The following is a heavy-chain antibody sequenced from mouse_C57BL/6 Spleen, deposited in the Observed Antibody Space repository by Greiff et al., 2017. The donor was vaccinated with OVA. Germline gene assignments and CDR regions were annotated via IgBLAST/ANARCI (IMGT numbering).Heavy chain of an antibody. J-gene: IGHJ1*03. CDR1: GYSITSGYY. Sequence: EVQLVESGPGLVKPSQSLSLTCSVTGYSITSGYYWNWIRQFPGNKLEWMGYISYDGSNNYNPSLKNRISITRDTSKNQFFLKLNSVTTEDTATYYCARDEGKGYFDVWGTGTTVTVSS. CDR3: ARDEGKGYFDV. V-gene: IGHV3-6*01. CDR2: ISYDGSN.